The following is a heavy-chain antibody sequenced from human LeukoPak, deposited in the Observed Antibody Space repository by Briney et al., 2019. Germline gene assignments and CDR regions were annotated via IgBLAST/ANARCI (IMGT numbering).Heavy chain of an antibody. Sequence: PSETLSLTCTVSGGSISSYYWGWIRQPPGKGLEWIGSIYHSGSTYYNPSLKSRVTISVDTSKNQFSLKLSSVTAADTAVYYCARPVAYYDFLGDAFDIWGQGTMVTVSS. CDR1: GGSISSYY. D-gene: IGHD3-3*01. J-gene: IGHJ3*02. CDR2: IYHSGST. V-gene: IGHV4-38-2*02. CDR3: ARPVAYYDFLGDAFDI.